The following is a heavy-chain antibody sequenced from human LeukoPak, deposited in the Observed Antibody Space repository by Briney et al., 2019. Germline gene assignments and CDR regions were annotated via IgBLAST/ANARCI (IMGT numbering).Heavy chain of an antibody. CDR1: GYTFTNYG. J-gene: IGHJ4*02. CDR3: GRGAWGEVVFDY. V-gene: IGHV1-18*01. Sequence: ASVKVSCKTSGYTFTNYGITWVRQAPGQGLEWLGWINDKTDETKYAQNLQGRLTLTTDASTSTAYMELRSLRSDDTAVYYCGRGAWGEVVFDYWGQGTLVTVSS. CDR2: INDKTDET. D-gene: IGHD3-16*01.